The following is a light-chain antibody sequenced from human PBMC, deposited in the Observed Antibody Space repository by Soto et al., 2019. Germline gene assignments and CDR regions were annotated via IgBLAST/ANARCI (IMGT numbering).Light chain of an antibody. Sequence: VLTQSQDTLSLSPGARAALSCIVSLNVNSDLAWNQQKPGQAPRLLIYDASNRAAGIPARFSGSGSGTDFTLTISSLEPEDFAIYYCQQRQYWPPITFGQGTRLEIK. CDR2: DAS. J-gene: IGKJ5*01. V-gene: IGKV3-11*01. CDR1: LNVNSD. CDR3: QQRQYWPPIT.